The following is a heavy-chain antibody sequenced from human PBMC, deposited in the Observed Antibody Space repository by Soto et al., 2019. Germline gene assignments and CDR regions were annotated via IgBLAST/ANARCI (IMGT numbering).Heavy chain of an antibody. CDR1: GGSFSGYY. CDR3: ARGVKMATTY. J-gene: IGHJ4*02. CDR2: INHSGST. Sequence: SETLSLTCAVYGGSFSGYYWSWIRQPPGKGLEWIGEINHSGSTNYNPSLKSRVTISVDTSKNQFSLKLSSVTAADTAVYYRARGVKMATTYWGQGTLVTVSS. V-gene: IGHV4-34*01. D-gene: IGHD5-12*01.